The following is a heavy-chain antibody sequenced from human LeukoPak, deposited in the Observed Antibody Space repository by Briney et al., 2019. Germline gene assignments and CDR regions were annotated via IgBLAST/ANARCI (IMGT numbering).Heavy chain of an antibody. CDR3: ATDYPFYDGEYYFDY. J-gene: IGHJ4*02. CDR2: FDPEDGET. Sequence: ASVKVSCTASGYTLTELSMHWVRQAPGKGLEWMGGFDPEDGETIYAQKFQGRVTMTEDTSTDTAYMELSSLRSEDTAVYYCATDYPFYDGEYYFDYWGQGTLVTVSS. V-gene: IGHV1-24*01. CDR1: GYTLTELS. D-gene: IGHD2/OR15-2a*01.